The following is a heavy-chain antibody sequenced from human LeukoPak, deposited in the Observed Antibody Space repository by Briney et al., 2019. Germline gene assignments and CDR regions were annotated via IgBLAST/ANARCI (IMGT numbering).Heavy chain of an antibody. Sequence: GASVTVSCKASGDTLSSYAMSWARQAPGQGLERMGWISADIGNTNYAQSPQGRVTINTDTSTTTPYMELTSLRSDDTAVYYCARDRSGYCGGTSCRLFDDWGQGTLVTVSS. CDR2: ISADIGNT. CDR1: GDTLSSYA. CDR3: ARDRSGYCGGTSCRLFDD. J-gene: IGHJ4*02. V-gene: IGHV1-18*01. D-gene: IGHD2-15*01.